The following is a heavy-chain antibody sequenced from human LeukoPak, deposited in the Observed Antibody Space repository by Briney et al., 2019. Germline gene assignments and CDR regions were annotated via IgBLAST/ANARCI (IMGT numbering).Heavy chain of an antibody. J-gene: IGHJ4*02. CDR2: MNPNSGNT. CDR1: GYTFTSYG. Sequence: GASVKVSCKASGYTFTSYGINWVRQATGQGLEWMGWMNPNSGNTGYAQKFQGRVTMTRDTSISTAYMELSRLRSDDTAVYYCARLGYCSSTSCYPFDYWGQGTLVTVSS. V-gene: IGHV1-8*02. CDR3: ARLGYCSSTSCYPFDY. D-gene: IGHD2-2*01.